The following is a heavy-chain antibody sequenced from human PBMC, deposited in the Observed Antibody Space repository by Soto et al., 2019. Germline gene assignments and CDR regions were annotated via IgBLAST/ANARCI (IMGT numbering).Heavy chain of an antibody. CDR2: LYWSDQK. D-gene: IGHD3-10*01. Sequence: GPTLVNPTETLTLTCTFSGFSLSASGVGGGWIRQPPGEALEWVAVLYWSDQKRYSPSLNSRLTISKDTSKNQVVLTMTNMDPVDTATYYCAHTSPVLADYWGQGTQVTVSS. J-gene: IGHJ4*02. CDR1: GFSLSASGVG. V-gene: IGHV2-5*01. CDR3: AHTSPVLADY.